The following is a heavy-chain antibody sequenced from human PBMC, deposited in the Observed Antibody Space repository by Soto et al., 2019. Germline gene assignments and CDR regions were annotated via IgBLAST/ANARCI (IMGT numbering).Heavy chain of an antibody. V-gene: IGHV1-69*01. J-gene: IGHJ4*02. CDR2: IIPIFGTA. CDR3: ARVASSSSFWGEGNYFDY. D-gene: IGHD6-6*01. Sequence: QVQLVQSGAEVKKPGSSVKVSCKASGGTFSSYAISWVRQAPGQGLEWMGGIIPIFGTANYAQKFQGRVTITADESTSTAYMELSSLRSEDTAVYYCARVASSSSFWGEGNYFDYWGQGTLVTVSS. CDR1: GGTFSSYA.